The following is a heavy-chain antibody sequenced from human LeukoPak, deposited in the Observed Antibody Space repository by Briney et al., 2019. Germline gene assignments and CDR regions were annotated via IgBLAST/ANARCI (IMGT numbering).Heavy chain of an antibody. J-gene: IGHJ5*01. CDR3: ARDPSIDYTNPGLDS. V-gene: IGHV1-69*05. Sequence: SVKVSCKASGGTFSSYAISWVRQAPGQGLEWMGRIIPIFGTANYAQKFQGRVTITTDESTSTAYMELSSLKSEDTAVYYSARDPSIDYTNPGLDSWGQGTLVTVSS. CDR2: IIPIFGTA. CDR1: GGTFSSYA. D-gene: IGHD4-11*01.